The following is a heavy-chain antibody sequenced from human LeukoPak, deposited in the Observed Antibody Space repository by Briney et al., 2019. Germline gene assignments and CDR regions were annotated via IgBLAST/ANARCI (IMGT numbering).Heavy chain of an antibody. CDR1: GFTFRTSA. V-gene: IGHV3-23*01. D-gene: IGHD3-3*01. Sequence: GGSLRLSCAASGFTFRTSAISWVRQAPGKGLEWVSAISGSGGGTKYADSVRGRFTISRDNSKNTLYLQIHSLRVEDTAVYYCAKDPHDFWSGYPYYFDYWGQGTLVTVSS. J-gene: IGHJ4*02. CDR2: ISGSGGGT. CDR3: AKDPHDFWSGYPYYFDY.